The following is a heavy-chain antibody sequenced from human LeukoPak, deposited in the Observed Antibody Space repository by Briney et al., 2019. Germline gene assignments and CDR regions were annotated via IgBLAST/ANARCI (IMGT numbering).Heavy chain of an antibody. Sequence: GGSLRLSCTASGFTFSSYWMHWVRQAPGKGLVWVSRINSDGGSTNYADSVKGRFTISRDNAKNTLYLQMNSLRAEDMAVYYCARRIQGMAPYYFDYWGQGTLVTVSS. CDR2: INSDGGST. CDR1: GFTFSSYW. CDR3: ARRIQGMAPYYFDY. D-gene: IGHD5-24*01. J-gene: IGHJ4*02. V-gene: IGHV3-74*01.